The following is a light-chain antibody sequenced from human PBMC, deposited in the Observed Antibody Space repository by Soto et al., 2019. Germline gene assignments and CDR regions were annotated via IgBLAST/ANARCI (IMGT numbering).Light chain of an antibody. CDR2: EAS. CDR3: CSYTGSSTNWV. CDR1: SSDVGSYNL. J-gene: IGLJ3*02. Sequence: QSALTQPASVSVSPGQSITISCTGTSSDVGSYNLVSWYQHHPGKAPKLVIYEASERPSGVSNRFSGSRSGNTASLTISGLQAEDEADYYCCSYTGSSTNWVFGGGTKLTVL. V-gene: IGLV2-23*01.